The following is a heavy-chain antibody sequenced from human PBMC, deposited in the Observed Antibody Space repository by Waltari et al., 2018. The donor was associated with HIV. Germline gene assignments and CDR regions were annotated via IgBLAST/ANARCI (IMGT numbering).Heavy chain of an antibody. CDR1: GYNFIDDD. CDR3: ARSPYASGTYYPWYYYGLDV. J-gene: IGHJ6*02. Sequence: QVLLVPSGAEVTKHGASVKVSCKASGYNFIDDDINWVRQAQGQGIEYMWWMKPKSGKTAYAQNIQDKCSMTRDVSISTAYMEVSGLGGEDPAVYFCARSPYASGTYYPWYYYGLDVWGQGTSVTV. V-gene: IGHV1-8*01. D-gene: IGHD3-10*01. CDR2: MKPKSGKT.